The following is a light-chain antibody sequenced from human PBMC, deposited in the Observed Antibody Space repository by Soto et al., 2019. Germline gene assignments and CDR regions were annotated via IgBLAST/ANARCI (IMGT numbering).Light chain of an antibody. J-gene: IGKJ5*01. V-gene: IGKV3-11*01. CDR3: QHGSDWPPFT. Sequence: EIVLTQSPASLSLSPGERATLSCRASQSVNSNLAWYQHKPGQAPRLLIYDASNRATGIPARFSGSGSGTDFTLTVRSLEPEDFAVYYCQHGSDWPPFTFGQGTRLE. CDR1: QSVNSN. CDR2: DAS.